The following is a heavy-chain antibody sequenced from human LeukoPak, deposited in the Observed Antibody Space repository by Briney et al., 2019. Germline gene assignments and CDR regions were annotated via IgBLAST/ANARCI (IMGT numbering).Heavy chain of an antibody. J-gene: IGHJ4*02. CDR2: IYYSGST. V-gene: IGHV4-39*01. Sequence: PSETLSLTCTVSGGSISSSSCYWGWIRQPPGKGLEWIGSIYYSGSTYYNPSLKSRVTISVDTSKNQFSLKLSSVTAADTAVYYCARHSIGGRYQHDYWGQGTLVTVSS. CDR3: ARHSIGGRYQHDY. D-gene: IGHD1-26*01. CDR1: GGSISSSSCY.